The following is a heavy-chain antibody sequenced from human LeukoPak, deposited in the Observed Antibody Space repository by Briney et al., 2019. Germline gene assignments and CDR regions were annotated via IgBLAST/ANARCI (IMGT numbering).Heavy chain of an antibody. V-gene: IGHV1-2*02. CDR3: AKSAQYSSAWFTGCFDY. J-gene: IGHJ4*02. Sequence: ASVKVSCKASGYTFTSYDFTWVRQAPGQGLEWMGWINPNSGDTHYAQMFQGRVTMTRDTSINAAYMELRRVRSDDTAVYYCAKSAQYSSAWFTGCFDYWGQGSLVTVSS. CDR1: GYTFTSYD. D-gene: IGHD4-11*01. CDR2: INPNSGDT.